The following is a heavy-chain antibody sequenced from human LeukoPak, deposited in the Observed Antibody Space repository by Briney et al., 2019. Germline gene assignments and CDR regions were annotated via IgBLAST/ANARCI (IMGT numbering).Heavy chain of an antibody. CDR2: IYHSGST. J-gene: IGHJ5*02. CDR1: GAPISSNNW. Sequence: SETLSLTCAVSGAPISSNNWWWSWVRQPPGKGLEWIGEIYHSGSTNYNPSLKSRVTMSVDKSKNQFSLKLSSVTAADTAVYYCARPRELLFSWFDPWGQGTLVTVSS. V-gene: IGHV4-4*02. CDR3: ARPRELLFSWFDP. D-gene: IGHD1-26*01.